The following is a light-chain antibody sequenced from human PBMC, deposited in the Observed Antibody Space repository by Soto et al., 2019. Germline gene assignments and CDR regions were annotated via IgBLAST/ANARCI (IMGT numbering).Light chain of an antibody. J-gene: IGKJ3*01. V-gene: IGKV1-33*01. CDR3: QQYDNPPRFT. CDR2: DAS. Sequence: IQMTQSPSSLSASVGDRVTITCQASQDISNHLNWYQQKPGKAPKLLIYDASNLETGVPSRFSGSGSGTDFTFTISSLQPEDIATYYCQQYDNPPRFTFGPGTKVDIK. CDR1: QDISNH.